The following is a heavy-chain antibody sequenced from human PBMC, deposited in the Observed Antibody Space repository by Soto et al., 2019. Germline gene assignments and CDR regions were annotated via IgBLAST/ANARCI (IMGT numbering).Heavy chain of an antibody. CDR1: GGSISSGGYS. D-gene: IGHD3-10*01. J-gene: IGHJ4*02. V-gene: IGHV4-30-2*01. CDR2: IYHSGST. CDR3: DGAGTHGALAY. Sequence: KTSETLSLTCAVSGGSISSGGYSWSWIRQPPGKGLEWIGYIYHSGSTYYNPSLKSRVTISVDRSKNQFSLKLSSVTAADTAVYYFDGAGTHGALAYWGQGSLVTVSS.